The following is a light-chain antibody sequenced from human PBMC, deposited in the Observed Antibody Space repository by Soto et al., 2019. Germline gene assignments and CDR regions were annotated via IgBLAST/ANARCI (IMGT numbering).Light chain of an antibody. CDR1: SSDVGSYNR. V-gene: IGLV2-18*02. CDR3: SSYTSSSTVV. CDR2: EVS. J-gene: IGLJ2*01. Sequence: QSVLTQPPSVSGSPGQSVTISCTGTSSDVGSYNRVSWYLQPPGTAPKLMIYEVSNRPSGVPDRFSGSKSGNTASLTISGLQAEDEADYYCSSYTSSSTVVFGGGTKLTVL.